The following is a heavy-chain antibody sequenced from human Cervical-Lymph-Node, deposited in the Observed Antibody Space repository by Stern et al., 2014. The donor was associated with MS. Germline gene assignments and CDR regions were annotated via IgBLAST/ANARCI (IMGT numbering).Heavy chain of an antibody. Sequence: QMQLVQSGAEVKKPGASVTVSCKASGYTFTTYGITWVRQAPGKGLEWMGWISGYNVNTNSAQKLQGRVTMTTDTSTNTAYMDLRSLRSDDTAVYYCARALRGGSYSVDYWGQGTLVTVSS. CDR1: GYTFTTYG. D-gene: IGHD3-10*01. J-gene: IGHJ4*02. CDR2: ISGYNVNT. V-gene: IGHV1-18*01. CDR3: ARALRGGSYSVDY.